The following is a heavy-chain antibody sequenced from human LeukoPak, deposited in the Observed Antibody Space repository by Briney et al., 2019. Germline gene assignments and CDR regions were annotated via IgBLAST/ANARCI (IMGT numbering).Heavy chain of an antibody. CDR1: GFSFSSYG. Sequence: GGSLRLSCVASGFSFSSYGMHWVRQAPGKGLQWVAFIRYDGSDKYYADSVKGRFTISRDNSKNTMYVQMNSLRPEDTAVYYCAKDSTYYYGSGSYYAFDYWGQGTLVTVSS. V-gene: IGHV3-30*02. CDR3: AKDSTYYYGSGSYYAFDY. J-gene: IGHJ4*02. D-gene: IGHD3-10*01. CDR2: IRYDGSDK.